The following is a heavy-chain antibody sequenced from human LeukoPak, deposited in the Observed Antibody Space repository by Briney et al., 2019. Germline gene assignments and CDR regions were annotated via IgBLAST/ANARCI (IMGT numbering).Heavy chain of an antibody. J-gene: IGHJ4*02. V-gene: IGHV1-46*01. CDR1: GSTFTSHY. CDR2: INPSGGGT. D-gene: IGHD3-10*01. CDR3: AREGSGSLPHLDH. Sequence: ASVKVSCKASGSTFTSHYMQWVRLAPGQRLEWMGIINPSGGGTRYAQKFQGRVTMTRDTSTSTVYMELSSLRSEDTAVYYCAREGSGSLPHLDHWGQGTLVTVSS.